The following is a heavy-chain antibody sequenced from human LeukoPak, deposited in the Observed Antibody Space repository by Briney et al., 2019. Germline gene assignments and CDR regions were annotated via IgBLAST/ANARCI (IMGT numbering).Heavy chain of an antibody. J-gene: IGHJ6*02. V-gene: IGHV1-58*01. CDR3: AADPPYGDYYYYYGMDV. CDR1: GFTFTSSA. D-gene: IGHD4-17*01. Sequence: GASVKVSCKASGFTFTSSAVQCVRQARGQCLEWIGWIVVGSGNTNYAQKFQERVTITRDMSTSTAYMELSSLRSEDTAVYYCAADPPYGDYYYYYGMDVWGQGTTVTVSS. CDR2: IVVGSGNT.